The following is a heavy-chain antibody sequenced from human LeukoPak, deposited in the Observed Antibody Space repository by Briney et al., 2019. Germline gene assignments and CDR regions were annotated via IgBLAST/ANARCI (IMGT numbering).Heavy chain of an antibody. V-gene: IGHV3-33*01. CDR2: IWYDGSNK. J-gene: IGHJ6*02. CDR1: GFTFSSYG. CDR3: ARDRYYYYYGMDV. Sequence: PGRSLRLSCAASGFTFSSYGMHWVRQAPGKGLEWVAVIWYDGSNKYCADSVKGRFTISRDNSKNTLYLQMNSLRAEDTAVYYCARDRYYYYYGMDVWGQGTTVTVSS.